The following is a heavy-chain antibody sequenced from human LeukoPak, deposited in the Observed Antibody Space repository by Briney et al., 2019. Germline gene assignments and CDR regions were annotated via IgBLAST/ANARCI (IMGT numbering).Heavy chain of an antibody. CDR3: AKDGAENYYGSGSYFGGYFQH. CDR2: IRYDGSNK. Sequence: GGSLRLSCAASGFTFSSYGMHWVRQAPGKGLEWVAFIRYDGSNKYYADSVKGRFTISRDNSKNTLHLQMNSLRAEDTAVYYCAKDGAENYYGSGSYFGGYFQHWGQGTLVTVSS. V-gene: IGHV3-30*02. CDR1: GFTFSSYG. J-gene: IGHJ1*01. D-gene: IGHD3-10*01.